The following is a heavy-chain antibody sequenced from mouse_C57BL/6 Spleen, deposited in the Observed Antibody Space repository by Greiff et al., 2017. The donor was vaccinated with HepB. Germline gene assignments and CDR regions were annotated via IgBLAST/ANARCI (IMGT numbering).Heavy chain of an antibody. V-gene: IGHV5-12*01. CDR1: GFTFSDYY. Sequence: EVKLQESGGGLVQPGGSLKLSCAASGFTFSDYYMYWVRQTPEKRLEWVAYISNGGGSTYYPDTVKGRFTISRDNAKNTLYLQMSRLKSEDTAMYYCARYDASFAYWGQGTLVTVSA. CDR3: ARYDASFAY. J-gene: IGHJ3*01. D-gene: IGHD2-3*01. CDR2: ISNGGGST.